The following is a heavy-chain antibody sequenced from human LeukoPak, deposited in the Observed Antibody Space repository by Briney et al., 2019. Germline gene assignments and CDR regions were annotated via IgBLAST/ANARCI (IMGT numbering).Heavy chain of an antibody. J-gene: IGHJ4*02. CDR3: ASPGTYYDFWSGYYLNY. CDR1: GYTLTELS. V-gene: IGHV1-24*01. D-gene: IGHD3-3*01. CDR2: FDPEDGET. Sequence: GASVKVSCKVSGYTLTELSMHWVRQAPGKGLEWMGGFDPEDGETIYAQKFQGRVTMTEDTSTDTAYMELSSLRSEDTAVYYCASPGTYYDFWSGYYLNYWGQGTLVTVSS.